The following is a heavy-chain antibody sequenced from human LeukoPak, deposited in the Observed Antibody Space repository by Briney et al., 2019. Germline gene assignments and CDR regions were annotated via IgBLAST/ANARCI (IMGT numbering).Heavy chain of an antibody. CDR3: ARPQEKYYYDSSGYDY. V-gene: IGHV3-33*08. CDR2: IWYDGSNK. J-gene: IGHJ4*02. CDR1: GSTFNRFA. Sequence: PGGSLRLSCAASGSTFNRFAMHWVRQAPGKGLEWVAVIWYDGSNKYYADSVKGRFSISRDNSKNTLYLQMNSLRAEDTAVYYCARPQEKYYYDSSGYDYWGQGTLVTVSS. D-gene: IGHD3-22*01.